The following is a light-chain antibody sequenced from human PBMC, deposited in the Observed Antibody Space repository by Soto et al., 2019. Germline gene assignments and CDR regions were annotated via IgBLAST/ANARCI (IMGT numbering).Light chain of an antibody. V-gene: IGKV2-28*01. CDR2: LGS. CDR3: MQALQTPLT. J-gene: IGKJ4*01. Sequence: DIVMTQSPLSLSVTPGEPASISCRSSQSLLHTNAYNYLDWYLQKPGQSPQLLIYLGSNRASGVADRFSGSGSGTDFTLKISRVEAEDVGVYYCMQALQTPLTFGGGTKVEIK. CDR1: QSLLHTNAYNY.